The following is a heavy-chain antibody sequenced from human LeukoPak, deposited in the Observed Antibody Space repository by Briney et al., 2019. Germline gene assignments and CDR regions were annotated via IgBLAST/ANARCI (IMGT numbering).Heavy chain of an antibody. Sequence: GGSLRLSCATSGFNVSRNYMSWIRQAPGKGLEWVSYISSSGSTIYYADSVKGRFTISRDNAKNSLYLQMNSLRAEDTAVYYCARVYYGSGSPSDDYWGQGTLVTVSS. CDR3: ARVYYGSGSPSDDY. CDR1: GFNVSRNY. V-gene: IGHV3-11*01. J-gene: IGHJ4*02. CDR2: ISSSGSTI. D-gene: IGHD3-10*01.